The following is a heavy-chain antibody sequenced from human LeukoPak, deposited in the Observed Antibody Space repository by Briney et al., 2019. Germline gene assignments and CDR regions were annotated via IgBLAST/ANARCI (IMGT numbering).Heavy chain of an antibody. CDR2: IISGGGGT. Sequence: PGGSLRLSCAASGFSFSSYAMSWVRQAPGKGLEWVSSIISGGGGTYYADSVKGRFTVSRDNSKNTLYLQMNSLRAEDTAVYYCAKDNDILTGLGYAMDVWGQGTTVTVSS. V-gene: IGHV3-23*01. D-gene: IGHD3-9*01. CDR1: GFSFSSYA. CDR3: AKDNDILTGLGYAMDV. J-gene: IGHJ6*02.